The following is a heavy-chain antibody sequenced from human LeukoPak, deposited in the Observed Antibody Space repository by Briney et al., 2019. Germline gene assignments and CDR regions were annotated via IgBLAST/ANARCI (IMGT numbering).Heavy chain of an antibody. J-gene: IGHJ4*02. V-gene: IGHV4-34*01. Sequence: SETLSLTCAVYGGSFSGYFWSWIRQPPGKGLEWIGEINHSGSTNYNPSLKSRVTISVDTSKNQFSLKLSSVTAADTAVYYCAGDNAGYCSSTSCYRSASFDYWGQGTLVTVSS. CDR3: AGDNAGYCSSTSCYRSASFDY. D-gene: IGHD2-2*01. CDR1: GGSFSGYF. CDR2: INHSGST.